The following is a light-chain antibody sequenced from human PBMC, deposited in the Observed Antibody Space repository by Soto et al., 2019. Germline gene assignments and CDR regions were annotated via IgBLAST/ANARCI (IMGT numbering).Light chain of an antibody. CDR1: QSVSSSY. J-gene: IGKJ1*01. V-gene: IGKV3-20*01. Sequence: EIVLTQSPGTLSLSPGEGATLSCRASQSVSSSYIAGSQQKPGQAPGLLIYGTSTRATGIPDRFRGGESGKDSTYTGSRLEPEDFAVYFCQQYSVSPWTFGQGTRVEI. CDR2: GTS. CDR3: QQYSVSPWT.